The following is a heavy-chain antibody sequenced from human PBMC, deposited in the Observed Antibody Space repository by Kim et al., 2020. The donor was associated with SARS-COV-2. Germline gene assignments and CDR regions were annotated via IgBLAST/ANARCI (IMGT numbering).Heavy chain of an antibody. V-gene: IGHV1-69*13. CDR1: GGTFSSYA. CDR2: IIPIFGTA. Sequence: SVKVSCKASGGTFSSYAISWVRQAPGQGLEWMGGIIPIFGTANYAQKFQGRVTITADESTSTAYMELSSLRSEDTAVYYCARGFSYYGSGSYWDWFDPWGQGTLVTVSS. J-gene: IGHJ5*02. D-gene: IGHD3-10*01. CDR3: ARGFSYYGSGSYWDWFDP.